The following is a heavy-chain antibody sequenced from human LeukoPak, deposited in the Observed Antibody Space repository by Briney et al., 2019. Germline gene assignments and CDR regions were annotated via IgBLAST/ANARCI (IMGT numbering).Heavy chain of an antibody. CDR3: ARHERSSITMIRGVKPKKWFDP. CDR1: GGSFSSYY. V-gene: IGHV4-39*01. CDR2: FYYSGST. J-gene: IGHJ5*02. Sequence: SETLSLTCAVYGGSFSSYYWGWIRQPPGKGLEWIGSFYYSGSTYYNPSLKSRVTISVDTSKNQFSLKLSSLTAADTAVYYCARHERSSITMIRGVKPKKWFDPWGQGTLVTVSS. D-gene: IGHD3-10*01.